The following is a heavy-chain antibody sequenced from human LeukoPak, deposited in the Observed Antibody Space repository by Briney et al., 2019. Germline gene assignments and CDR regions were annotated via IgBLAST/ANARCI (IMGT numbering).Heavy chain of an antibody. Sequence: GGSLRPSCAPPGFTSRGNTMKGVRKAPGRGRGWASPISSSSSYIYYADSVKGRFTISRDNAKNSLYLQMNSLRAEDTAVYYCAREGALVIIRRAFDIWGQGTMVTVSS. CDR1: GFTSRGNT. CDR2: ISSSSSYI. J-gene: IGHJ3*02. D-gene: IGHD3-9*01. CDR3: AREGALVIIRRAFDI. V-gene: IGHV3-21*01.